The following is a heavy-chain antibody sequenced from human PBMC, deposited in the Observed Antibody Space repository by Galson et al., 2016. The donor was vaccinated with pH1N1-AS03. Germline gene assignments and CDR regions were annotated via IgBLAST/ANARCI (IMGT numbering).Heavy chain of an antibody. V-gene: IGHV4-4*02. D-gene: IGHD3-9*01. CDR2: VSHAGRT. CDR1: GDSISTSNW. Sequence: ETLSLTCAVSGDSISTSNWWSWVRQPPGKGLEWIGEVSHAGRTNYNPSLKSRVAISEDTSKKQFSVKLTSVTAADTAVYYCVVDWGPSGFALWGQGTLVTVSS. J-gene: IGHJ5*02. CDR3: VVDWGPSGFAL.